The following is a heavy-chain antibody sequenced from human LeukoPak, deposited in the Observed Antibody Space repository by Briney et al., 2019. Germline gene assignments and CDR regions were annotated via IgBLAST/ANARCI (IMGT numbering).Heavy chain of an antibody. V-gene: IGHV3-48*01. D-gene: IGHD3-3*01. CDR1: GFTFSSYS. J-gene: IGHJ4*02. CDR2: ISSSSSTI. CDR3: ARSARLMKGVVEVTALDD. Sequence: GGSLRLSCAASGFTFSSYSMNWVRQAPGKGLEWVSYISSSSSTIYYADSVKGRFTISRGNAKNSLYLQMNSLRADDTAVYYCARSARLMKGVVEVTALDDWGQGTLVTVSS.